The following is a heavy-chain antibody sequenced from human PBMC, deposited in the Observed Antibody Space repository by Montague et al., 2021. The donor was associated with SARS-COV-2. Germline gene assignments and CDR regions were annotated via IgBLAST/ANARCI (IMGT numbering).Heavy chain of an antibody. J-gene: IGHJ4*02. CDR3: ARAANILSGFYNHPLEY. CDR2: IYDSDTT. Sequence: SETLSLTCTVSGGSVISDTYFWGWIRQPPGKGLEWIAYIYDSDTTNNNPSFWSRVTMSSDRSKNQFSLKLTSVTPADTAVYYCARAANILSGFYNHPLEYWGQGILVTVSS. D-gene: IGHD3-9*01. CDR1: GGSVISDTYF. V-gene: IGHV4-61*01.